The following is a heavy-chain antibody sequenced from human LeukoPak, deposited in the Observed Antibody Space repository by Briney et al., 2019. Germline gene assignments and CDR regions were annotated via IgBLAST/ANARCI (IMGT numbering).Heavy chain of an antibody. CDR3: AREGYYDSSGYRDY. CDR1: GYTFTGYY. D-gene: IGHD3-22*01. J-gene: IGHJ4*02. CDR2: INPNSGGT. V-gene: IGHV1-2*02. Sequence: ASVKVSCKASGYTFTGYYMHWVRQAPGQGLEWMGWINPNSGGTYYAQKFQGRVTMTRDTSISTAYMELSRLRSDDTAVYYCAREGYYDSSGYRDYWGQGTLVTVSS.